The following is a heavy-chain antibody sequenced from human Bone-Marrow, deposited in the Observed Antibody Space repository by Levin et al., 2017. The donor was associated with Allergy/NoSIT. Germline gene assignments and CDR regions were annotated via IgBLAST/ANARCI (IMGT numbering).Heavy chain of an antibody. CDR2: INSDGSST. D-gene: IGHD3-10*01. Sequence: GGSLRLSCAASGFTFSSYWMHWVRQAPGKGLVWVSRINSDGSSTSYADSVKGRFTISRDNAKNTLYLQMNSLRAEDTAVYYCAREGGTMVRGVPEPIAFDIWGQGTMVTVSS. V-gene: IGHV3-74*01. CDR1: GFTFSSYW. CDR3: AREGGTMVRGVPEPIAFDI. J-gene: IGHJ3*02.